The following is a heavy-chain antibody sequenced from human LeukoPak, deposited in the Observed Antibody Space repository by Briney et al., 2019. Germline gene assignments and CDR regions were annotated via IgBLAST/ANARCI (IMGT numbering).Heavy chain of an antibody. V-gene: IGHV3-48*03. Sequence: GGSLRLSCAASGFTFSSYEMNWVRQAPGKGLEWVSYISSSGSTIYYADSVKGRFTISRDNAKNSLYLQMNSLRAGDTAVYYCARGWTAMAYFDYWGQGTLVTVSS. CDR3: ARGWTAMAYFDY. D-gene: IGHD5-18*01. J-gene: IGHJ4*02. CDR1: GFTFSSYE. CDR2: ISSSGSTI.